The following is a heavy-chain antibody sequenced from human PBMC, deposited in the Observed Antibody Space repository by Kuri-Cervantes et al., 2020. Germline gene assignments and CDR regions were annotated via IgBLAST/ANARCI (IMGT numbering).Heavy chain of an antibody. CDR1: GFTFSSYD. CDR3: ARSGIRFLEWLGGSYGMDV. Sequence: GESLKISCEASGFTFSSYDMHWVRQATGKGLEWVSGIGTSGDTHYPGSVKGRFTISRENAKNSLYLQMNSLRAGDTAVYYCARSGIRFLEWLGGSYGMDVWGQGTMVTVSS. D-gene: IGHD3-3*01. CDR2: IGTSGDT. J-gene: IGHJ6*02. V-gene: IGHV3-13*01.